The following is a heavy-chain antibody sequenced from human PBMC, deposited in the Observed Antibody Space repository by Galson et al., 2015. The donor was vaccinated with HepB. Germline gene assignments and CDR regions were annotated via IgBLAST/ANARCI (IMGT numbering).Heavy chain of an antibody. CDR3: ARDGPSYGSNYFSYHGMDV. J-gene: IGHJ6*02. D-gene: IGHD3-10*01. CDR2: TSTFNGNS. CDR1: GYTFINYG. Sequence: SVKVSCKASGYTFINYGISWVRQAPGRGLEWMGWTSTFNGNSNYAQKLQGRVTMTTHTSTSTSYMELRSLRSDDTALYFCARDGPSYGSNYFSYHGMDVWGQGTTVTVSS. V-gene: IGHV1-18*01.